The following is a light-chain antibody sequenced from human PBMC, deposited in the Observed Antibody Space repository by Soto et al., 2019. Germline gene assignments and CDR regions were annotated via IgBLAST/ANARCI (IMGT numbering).Light chain of an antibody. CDR2: GAS. Sequence: DIVLTQSPGTLSLSPGERATLSCRASQSVSSSYLAWYQQKPGQAPRLLIYGASSRATGIPDRFSGSGSGTECTLTISRLEPEDFAVYYCQQYGSSPHTFGGGTKVEIK. CDR1: QSVSSSY. CDR3: QQYGSSPHT. V-gene: IGKV3-20*01. J-gene: IGKJ4*01.